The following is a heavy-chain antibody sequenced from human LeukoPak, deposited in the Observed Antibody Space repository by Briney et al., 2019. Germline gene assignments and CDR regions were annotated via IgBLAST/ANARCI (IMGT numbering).Heavy chain of an antibody. V-gene: IGHV3-23*01. D-gene: IGHD1-7*01. CDR3: AKATGTGAFDI. CDR1: RFTFRNYA. CDR2: ISGSGGTT. Sequence: GGSLRLSGAASRFTFRNYAMSWVRQAPGKGREWVSGISGSGGTTYYGDSVKGRFTISRDNSKSTLFLQMNGLRSEDTAVYYCAKATGTGAFDIWGQGTTVTVSS. J-gene: IGHJ3*02.